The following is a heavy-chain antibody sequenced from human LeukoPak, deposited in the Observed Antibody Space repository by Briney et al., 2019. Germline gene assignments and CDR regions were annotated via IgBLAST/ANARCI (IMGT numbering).Heavy chain of an antibody. J-gene: IGHJ4*02. V-gene: IGHV7-4-1*02. Sequence: ASVKVSCKASGYTFTSYGISWVRQAPGQGLEWMGWINTNTGNPTYAQGFTGRFVFSLDTSVSTAYLQISSLKAEDTAVYYCARDWGGRLPYGSLGFDYWGQGTLVTVSS. CDR1: GYTFTSYG. D-gene: IGHD3-16*01. CDR3: ARDWGGRLPYGSLGFDY. CDR2: INTNTGNP.